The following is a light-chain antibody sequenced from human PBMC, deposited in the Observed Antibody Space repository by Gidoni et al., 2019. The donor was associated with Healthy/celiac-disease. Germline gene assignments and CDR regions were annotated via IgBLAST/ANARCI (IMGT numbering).Light chain of an antibody. V-gene: IGKV3-20*01. CDR3: QQYGSSPWT. CDR2: GAS. J-gene: IGKJ1*01. Sequence: EIVLTQSPATLSLSPGERATLSCRASQSVSSSYLAWHQQKPRQAPRLLIHGASSRATGIPDRFSGSGSGTDFTLTISRLEPEDFAVYYCQQYGSSPWTFXQXTKVEIK. CDR1: QSVSSSY.